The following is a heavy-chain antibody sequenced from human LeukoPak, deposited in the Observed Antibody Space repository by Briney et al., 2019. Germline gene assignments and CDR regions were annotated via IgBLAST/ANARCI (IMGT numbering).Heavy chain of an antibody. V-gene: IGHV3-23*01. CDR3: AKPFKWGSAYYYFDY. CDR1: EFTFSTYD. D-gene: IGHD3-22*01. Sequence: RGSLRLSCAASEFTFSTYDMSWVRQAPGKGLEWVSSISSSSGNTYYADSVKGRFTISRDNSRNTLYLQLNSLRTEDTAVYYCAKPFKWGSAYYYFDYWGQGALVTVS. CDR2: ISSSSGNT. J-gene: IGHJ4*02.